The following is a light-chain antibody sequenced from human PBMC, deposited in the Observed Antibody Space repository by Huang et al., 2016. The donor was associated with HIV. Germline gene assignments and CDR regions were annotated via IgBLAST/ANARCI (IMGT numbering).Light chain of an antibody. CDR1: HSVSSN. V-gene: IGKV3-15*01. J-gene: IGKJ5*01. CDR2: GAS. CDR3: QQYDNWPLT. Sequence: ERVMTQSPATLSVAPGERVTLSCRASHSVSSNLAWYQQKPGQAPRLLIHGASTRATGIPARFSVSGSGTEFTLAISSLQSEDSGVYFCQQYDNWPLTCGQGTRLEIK.